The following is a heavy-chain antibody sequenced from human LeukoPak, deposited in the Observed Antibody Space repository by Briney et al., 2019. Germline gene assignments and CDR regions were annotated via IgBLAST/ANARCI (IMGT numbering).Heavy chain of an antibody. V-gene: IGHV1-2*02. CDR3: ARMGREKNQQAELRFLPHYMDV. CDR1: GYTFTGYY. Sequence: VASVKVSCKASGYTFTGYYMHWVRQAPGQGLEWMGWINPNSGGTNYAQKFQGRVTMTRDTSISTAYMELSSLRSEDTAVYYCARMGREKNQQAELRFLPHYMDVWGKGTTVTVSS. D-gene: IGHD3-3*01. CDR2: INPNSGGT. J-gene: IGHJ6*03.